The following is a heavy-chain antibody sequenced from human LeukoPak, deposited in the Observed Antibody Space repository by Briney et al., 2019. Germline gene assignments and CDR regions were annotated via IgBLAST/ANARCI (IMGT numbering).Heavy chain of an antibody. CDR1: GFTFSSYG. V-gene: IGHV3-30*03. Sequence: GRSLRLSCAASGFTFSSYGMHWVRQAPGKGLEWVAVISYDGSNKYYADSVKGRFTISRDNSKNTLYLQMNSLRAEDTAVYYCARTKRIVGAPYYYYYGMDVWGQGTTVTVSS. CDR2: ISYDGSNK. J-gene: IGHJ6*02. D-gene: IGHD1-26*01. CDR3: ARTKRIVGAPYYYYYGMDV.